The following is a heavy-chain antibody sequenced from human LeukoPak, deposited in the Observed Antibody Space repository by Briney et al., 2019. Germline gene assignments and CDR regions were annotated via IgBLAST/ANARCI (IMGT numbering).Heavy chain of an antibody. V-gene: IGHV1-2*02. CDR1: GYTFTGYY. D-gene: IGHD1-7*01. Sequence: ASVKVSCKASGYTFTGYYMHWVRQAPGQGLEWMGWINPNSGGTNYAQKFQGRVTMTRDTSISTAYMELSKLRSGDTAVYYCARDREGSTGTTGSWGQGTLVTVSS. J-gene: IGHJ4*02. CDR2: INPNSGGT. CDR3: ARDREGSTGTTGS.